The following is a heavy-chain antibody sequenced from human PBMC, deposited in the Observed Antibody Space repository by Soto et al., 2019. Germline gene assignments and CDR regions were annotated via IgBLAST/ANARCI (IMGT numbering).Heavy chain of an antibody. CDR1: GYTLTELS. Sequence: GASVKVSCKVSGYTLTELSMHWVRQAPGRGLEWMGGFDPEDGETIYAQKFQVRVTMTEDTSTDTAYMELSSLRSEDTAVYYCARLDDGSSWDFDYWGQGTLVTVSS. CDR3: ARLDDGSSWDFDY. J-gene: IGHJ4*02. CDR2: FDPEDGET. D-gene: IGHD6-13*01. V-gene: IGHV1-24*01.